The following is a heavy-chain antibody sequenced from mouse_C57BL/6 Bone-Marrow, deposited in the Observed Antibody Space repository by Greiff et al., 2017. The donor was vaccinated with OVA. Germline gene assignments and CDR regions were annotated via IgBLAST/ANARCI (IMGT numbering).Heavy chain of an antibody. CDR3: ASGGKRGFAY. CDR1: GYSFTSYY. D-gene: IGHD2-1*01. CDR2: INPGGGNT. V-gene: IGHV1-66*01. J-gene: IGHJ3*01. Sequence: VQLQQSGPELVKPGASVKISCKASGYSFTSYYIHWVKQRPGQGLEWIGWINPGGGNTKYNEKLKGKATLTADTSSSTAYMQLSSLTSEDSAVYYCASGGKRGFAYWGQGTLVTVSA.